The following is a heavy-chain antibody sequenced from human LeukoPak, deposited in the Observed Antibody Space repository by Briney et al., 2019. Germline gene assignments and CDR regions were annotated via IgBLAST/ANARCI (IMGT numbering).Heavy chain of an antibody. CDR3: ARHRSTYYDFWSGSLDAFDI. D-gene: IGHD3-3*01. V-gene: IGHV4-39*01. J-gene: IGHJ3*02. CDR1: GGSISSRSYY. Sequence: SETLSLTCTVSGGSISSRSYYWGWIRQPPGKGLEWIGSIYYSGSTYCNPSLKSRVTISVDTSKNQFSLKLSSVTAADTAVYYCARHRSTYYDFWSGSLDAFDIWGQGTMVTVSS. CDR2: IYYSGST.